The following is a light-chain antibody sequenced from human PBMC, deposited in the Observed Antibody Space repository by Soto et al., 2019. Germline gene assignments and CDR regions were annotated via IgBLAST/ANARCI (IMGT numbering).Light chain of an antibody. CDR2: DAS. CDR1: QNSNNY. J-gene: IGKJ1*01. V-gene: IGKV1-39*01. Sequence: DIQLTQNTSSLSASVGDRVTITFHAIQNSNNYLNWYQQKPGRAPKRLIYDASNLEAGVPSRFRGSGSGTDFTLTISSLHPEEFATDYGLRSHSTPPWTFGQAAYV. CDR3: LRSHSTPPWT.